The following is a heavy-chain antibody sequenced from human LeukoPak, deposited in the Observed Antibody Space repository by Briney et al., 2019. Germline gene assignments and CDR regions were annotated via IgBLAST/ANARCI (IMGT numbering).Heavy chain of an antibody. CDR1: GGPICSSSYY. V-gene: IGHV4-39*01. J-gene: IGHJ4*02. Sequence: PSETLSLPCTVSGGPICSSSYYWGWIRQPPGKGLEWFWSLCYSGSTYYSPSLKSPATISVDKSKNQFSLKLSSVTAADTAVYYYARHSRYCSSTSCYGFDYWGQGTLVTV. CDR2: LCYSGST. CDR3: ARHSRYCSSTSCYGFDY. D-gene: IGHD2-2*01.